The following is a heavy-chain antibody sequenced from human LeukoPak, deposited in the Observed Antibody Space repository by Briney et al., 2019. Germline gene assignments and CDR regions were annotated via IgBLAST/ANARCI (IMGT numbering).Heavy chain of an antibody. Sequence: GGSLRLSCAASGFTFTNFAMSWVRQAPGKGLEWVSSISGSSATTYYADSVKGRFTISRDNSKNTLFLQMNGLRAEDTAVYYCAKDRFYSNWSDAFDIWGQGTMVTVSS. V-gene: IGHV3-23*01. D-gene: IGHD6-13*01. CDR3: AKDRFYSNWSDAFDI. CDR2: ISGSSATT. J-gene: IGHJ3*02. CDR1: GFTFTNFA.